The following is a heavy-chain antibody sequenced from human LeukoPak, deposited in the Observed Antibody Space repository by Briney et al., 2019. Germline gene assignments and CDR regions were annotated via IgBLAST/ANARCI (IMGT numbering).Heavy chain of an antibody. CDR2: IKHDGSEK. Sequence: GGSLRLSCAASGFTFSSYWMSWVRQAPGKGLEWVANIKHDGSEKYYVDSVKGRFTISRDNAKNSLYLQMNSLRAEDTAVYYCARAARSHYYYYGMDVWGQGTTVTVSS. D-gene: IGHD1-14*01. CDR3: ARAARSHYYYYGMDV. V-gene: IGHV3-7*01. J-gene: IGHJ6*02. CDR1: GFTFSSYW.